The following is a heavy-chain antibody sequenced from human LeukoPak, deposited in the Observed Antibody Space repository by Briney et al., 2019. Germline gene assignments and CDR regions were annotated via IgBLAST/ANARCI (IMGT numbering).Heavy chain of an antibody. Sequence: PSETLSLTCTISGSSITSVSHYWGWIRQPPGKGLEWIGDIYYAGSTYYSPSLRSRVTMSVHTSENQFSLRLNSVAAVDTAVYYCARRWGNIVGVTYEYWGQGTLVTVSS. J-gene: IGHJ4*02. CDR3: ARRWGNIVGVTYEY. CDR2: IYYAGST. CDR1: GSSITSVSHY. D-gene: IGHD3-16*01. V-gene: IGHV4-39*01.